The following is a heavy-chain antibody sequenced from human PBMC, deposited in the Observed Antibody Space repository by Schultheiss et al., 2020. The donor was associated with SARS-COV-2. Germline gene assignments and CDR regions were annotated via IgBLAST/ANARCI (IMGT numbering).Heavy chain of an antibody. J-gene: IGHJ6*02. CDR2: IYPGDSDT. CDR3: ARADKGAARAYYYYGMDV. Sequence: GESLKISCKGSGYSFTSYWIGWVRQMPGKGLEWMGIIYPGDSDTRYSPSFQGQVTISADKSISTAYLQWSSLKASDTAMYYCARADKGAARAYYYYGMDVWGQGTTVTVSS. D-gene: IGHD6-13*01. V-gene: IGHV5-51*01. CDR1: GYSFTSYW.